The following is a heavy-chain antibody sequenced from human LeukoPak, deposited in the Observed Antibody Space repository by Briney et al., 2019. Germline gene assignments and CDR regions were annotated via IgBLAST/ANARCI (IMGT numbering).Heavy chain of an antibody. J-gene: IGHJ4*02. V-gene: IGHV4-34*01. CDR1: GGSFSGYY. Sequence: SETLSLTCAVYGGSFSGYYWSWIRQPPGKGLEWIGEINHSGSTNYNPSLKSRVTISVDTSKNQFSLKLSSVTAADTAVYYCAVIAAACKDDYWGQGTLVTVSS. CDR3: AVIAAACKDDY. D-gene: IGHD6-13*01. CDR2: INHSGST.